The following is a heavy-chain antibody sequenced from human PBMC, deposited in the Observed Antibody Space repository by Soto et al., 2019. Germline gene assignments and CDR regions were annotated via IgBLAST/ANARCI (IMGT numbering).Heavy chain of an antibody. Sequence: ASVKVSCKASGGTFSSYAISWVRQAPGQGLEWMGGIIPIFGTANYAQKFQGRVTITADKSTSTAYMELSSLRSEDTAVYYCAPGIVVVPAATSSYYYYGMDVWGQGTTVTVSS. CDR1: GGTFSSYA. V-gene: IGHV1-69*06. D-gene: IGHD2-2*01. J-gene: IGHJ6*02. CDR3: APGIVVVPAATSSYYYYGMDV. CDR2: IIPIFGTA.